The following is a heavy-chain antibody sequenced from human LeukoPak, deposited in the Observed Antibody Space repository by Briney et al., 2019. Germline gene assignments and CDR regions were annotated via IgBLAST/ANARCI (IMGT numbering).Heavy chain of an antibody. D-gene: IGHD6-6*01. J-gene: IGHJ3*02. V-gene: IGHV3-30*18. Sequence: GGSLRLSCAASGFTFSSYGMHWVRQAPAKGLEWVAVISYDGSNKYYADSVKGRFTISRDNSKNTLYLQMNSLRAEDTAVYYCAKDEYSTDAFDIWGQGTMVTVSS. CDR1: GFTFSSYG. CDR3: AKDEYSTDAFDI. CDR2: ISYDGSNK.